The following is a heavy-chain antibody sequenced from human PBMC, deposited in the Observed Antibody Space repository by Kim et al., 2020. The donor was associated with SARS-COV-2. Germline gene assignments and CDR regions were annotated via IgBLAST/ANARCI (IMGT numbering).Heavy chain of an antibody. V-gene: IGHV3-7*04. Sequence: KYYVDSVKGRFTISRYNAKNSLYLQMNSLRAEDTAVYYCARLGSSSWNFDYWGQGTLVTVSS. CDR2: K. J-gene: IGHJ4*02. CDR3: ARLGSSSWNFDY. D-gene: IGHD6-13*01.